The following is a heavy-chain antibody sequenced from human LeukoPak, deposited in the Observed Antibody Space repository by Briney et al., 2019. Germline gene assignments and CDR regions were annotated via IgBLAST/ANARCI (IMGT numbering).Heavy chain of an antibody. CDR2: IKQDGSEK. CDR1: GFTFSSYW. V-gene: IGHV3-7*01. CDR3: ARTDTVVDVPPYYFDY. Sequence: GGSQRLSCAASGFTFSSYWMSWVRQAPGKGLEWVANIKQDGSEKYYVDSVKGRFTISRDNAKNSLYLQMNSLRAEDTAVYYCARTDTVVDVPPYYFDYWGQGTLVTVSS. D-gene: IGHD2-21*02. J-gene: IGHJ4*02.